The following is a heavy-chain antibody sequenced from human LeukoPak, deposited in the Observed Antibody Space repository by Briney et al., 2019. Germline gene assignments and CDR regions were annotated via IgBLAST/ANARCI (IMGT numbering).Heavy chain of an antibody. D-gene: IGHD3-10*01. CDR1: GGTFSSYA. J-gene: IGHJ6*02. CDR2: IIPIFGAA. Sequence: SVKDSCKASGGTFSSYAISWVRQAPGQGLEWMGGIIPIFGAANYAQKFQGRVTITADESTSTAYMELSSLRSEDTAVYYCARSVGVRGVLLYNYYGMDIWGQGTTVTVSS. CDR3: ARSVGVRGVLLYNYYGMDI. V-gene: IGHV1-69*01.